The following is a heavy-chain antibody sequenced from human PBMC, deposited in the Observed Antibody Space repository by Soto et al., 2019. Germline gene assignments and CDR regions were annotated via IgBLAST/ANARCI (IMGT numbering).Heavy chain of an antibody. CDR2: IIPIFGTA. CDR1: GGTFSSYA. V-gene: IGHV1-69*01. D-gene: IGHD2-21*02. J-gene: IGHJ6*02. Sequence: QVQLVQSGAEVKKPGSSVKVSCKASGGTFSSYAISWVRQAPGQGLEWMGGIIPIFGTANYAQKFQGRVTITADESTSTAYMELSSLRSEDTAVYYCARYCGGDCYSPRRDYYYYYGMDVWGQGTTVTVSS. CDR3: ARYCGGDCYSPRRDYYYYYGMDV.